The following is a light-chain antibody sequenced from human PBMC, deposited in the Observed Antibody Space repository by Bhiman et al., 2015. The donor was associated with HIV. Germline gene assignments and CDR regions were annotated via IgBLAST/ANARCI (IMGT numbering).Light chain of an antibody. CDR3: SSYASSSTLV. V-gene: IGLV2-14*03. Sequence: QSALTQPASVSGSPGQSITISCTGTSSDIGGFNYVSWYQQYPGKAPKLIIYDVTVRPSGVSNRFSGSSSGSTASLTISGLQAEDEADYYCSSYASSSTLVFGGGTQLTVL. CDR2: DVT. CDR1: SSDIGGFNY. J-gene: IGLJ2*01.